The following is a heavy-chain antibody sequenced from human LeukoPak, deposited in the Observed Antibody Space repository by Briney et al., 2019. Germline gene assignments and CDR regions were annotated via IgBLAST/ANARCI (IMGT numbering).Heavy chain of an antibody. Sequence: GGSLRLSCAASGFTFDDYAMHWVRQAPGKGLEWVSGISWNSGSIGYADSVKGRFTISRDNAKNSLYLQMNSLRAEDTALYYCAKGGGLLLGYFDYWGQGTLVTVSS. J-gene: IGHJ4*02. CDR1: GFTFDDYA. CDR3: AKGGGLLLGYFDY. V-gene: IGHV3-9*01. D-gene: IGHD3-22*01. CDR2: ISWNSGSI.